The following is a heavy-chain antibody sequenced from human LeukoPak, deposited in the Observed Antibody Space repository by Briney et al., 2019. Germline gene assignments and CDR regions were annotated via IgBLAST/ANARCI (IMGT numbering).Heavy chain of an antibody. D-gene: IGHD6-13*01. CDR1: GYTFTSYY. J-gene: IGHJ4*02. CDR3: ARGSAGQQLVVDY. V-gene: IGHV1-2*02. Sequence: ASVKVSCKASGYTFTSYYMHWVRQAPGQGLEWMGWINPNNGATNYAQKFQGRVTMTTDTSISIVYMDLDRLTFDDTAVYFCARGSAGQQLVVDYWGQGTLVTVSS. CDR2: INPNNGAT.